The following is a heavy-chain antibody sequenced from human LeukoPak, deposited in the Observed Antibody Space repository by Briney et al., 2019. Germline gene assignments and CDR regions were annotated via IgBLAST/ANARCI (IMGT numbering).Heavy chain of an antibody. D-gene: IGHD6-19*01. Sequence: GGSLRLSCAASGFTFSSYAMHWVRQAPGKGLEWVAVISYDGSNKYYADSVKGRFTISRDNSKNTLYLQMNSLRAEDTAVYYCARDGYSSGWVGYYFDYWGQGTLVTVSS. CDR1: GFTFSSYA. CDR3: ARDGYSSGWVGYYFDY. CDR2: ISYDGSNK. V-gene: IGHV3-30-3*01. J-gene: IGHJ4*02.